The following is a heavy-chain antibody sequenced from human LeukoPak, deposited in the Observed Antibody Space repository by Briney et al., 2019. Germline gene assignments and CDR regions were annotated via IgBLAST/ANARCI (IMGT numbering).Heavy chain of an antibody. CDR1: GGSFSGYY. CDR2: INHSGST. D-gene: IGHD3-10*01. J-gene: IGHJ4*02. CDR3: ARADYYGSGSYYKMVYYFDY. V-gene: IGHV4-34*01. Sequence: SEALSLTCAVYGGSFSGYYWSWIRQPPGKGLEWIGEINHSGSTNYNPSLKSRVTISVDTSKNQFSLKLSSVTAADTAVYYCARADYYGSGSYYKMVYYFDYWGQGTLVTVS.